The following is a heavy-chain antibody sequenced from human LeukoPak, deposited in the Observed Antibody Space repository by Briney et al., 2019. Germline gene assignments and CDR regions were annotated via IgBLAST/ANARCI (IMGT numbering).Heavy chain of an antibody. CDR2: ISAYNGNT. V-gene: IGHV1-18*01. J-gene: IGHJ4*02. D-gene: IGHD3-9*01. CDR1: GYTFTSYG. Sequence: GASVKVSCKASGYTFTSYGISWVRQAPGQGLEWMGWISAYNGNTNYAQELQGRVTMTTDTSTSTAYMELRSLRSDDTAVYYCARDLGYYDILTGYHTLDYWGQGTLVTVSS. CDR3: ARDLGYYDILTGYHTLDY.